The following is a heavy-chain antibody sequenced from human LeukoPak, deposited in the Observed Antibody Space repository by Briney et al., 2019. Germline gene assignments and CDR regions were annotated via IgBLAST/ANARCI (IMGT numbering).Heavy chain of an antibody. CDR3: ARDGYNPLDGFDI. CDR2: ISYDGSNK. Sequence: GGSLRLSCAASGFTFSSYAMHWVRQAPGKGLEWVAVISYDGSNKYYADSVKGRFTISRDNSKNTLYLQMNSLRAEDTAVYYCARDGYNPLDGFDIWGQGTMVTVSS. V-gene: IGHV3-30-3*01. J-gene: IGHJ3*02. D-gene: IGHD5-24*01. CDR1: GFTFSSYA.